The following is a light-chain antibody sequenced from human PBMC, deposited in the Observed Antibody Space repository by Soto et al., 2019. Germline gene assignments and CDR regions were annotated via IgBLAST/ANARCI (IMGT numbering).Light chain of an antibody. V-gene: IGKV1-5*01. CDR2: DAS. CDR1: QSISTF. CDR3: QQYDTYPLT. J-gene: IGKJ4*01. Sequence: DSPITQSPSTLSASIGDRVTITCRASQSISTFLAWYQQKPGKAPQILIYDASKLEPGVPSRLSGGGSGTQFTLTISSLQPDDFATYYCQQYDTYPLTFGGGTKVDIK.